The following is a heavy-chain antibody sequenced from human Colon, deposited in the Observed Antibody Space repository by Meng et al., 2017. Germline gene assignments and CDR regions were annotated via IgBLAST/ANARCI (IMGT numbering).Heavy chain of an antibody. V-gene: IGHV3-7*01. D-gene: IGHD5-18*01. CDR1: GFTFSTSW. J-gene: IGHJ3*02. Sequence: VQRVGSGGGLVQPGGSLVLCCTASGFTFSTSWMTWVRQTPGKGLELVANIKEDGSVRNYVDSVKGRFTISRDNAQNSVYLQMNSLRAEDTALYYCARDPGYGAFDIWGLGTMVTVSS. CDR3: ARDPGYGAFDI. CDR2: IKEDGSVR.